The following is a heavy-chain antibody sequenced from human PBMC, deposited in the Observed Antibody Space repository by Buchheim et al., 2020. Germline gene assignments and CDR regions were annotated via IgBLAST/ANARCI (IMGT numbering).Heavy chain of an antibody. CDR1: GFTFSSYG. J-gene: IGHJ4*02. CDR2: ISYDGSNK. V-gene: IGHV3-30*18. Sequence: QVQLVESGGGVVQPGRSLRLSCAASGFTFSSYGMHWVRQAPGKGLEWVAVISYDGSNKYYADSVKGRFTISRDNSKKTLYLQMNSLRAEDTAVYYCAKAVATIRSPKVSYFDYWGQGTL. CDR3: AKAVATIRSPKVSYFDY. D-gene: IGHD5-12*01.